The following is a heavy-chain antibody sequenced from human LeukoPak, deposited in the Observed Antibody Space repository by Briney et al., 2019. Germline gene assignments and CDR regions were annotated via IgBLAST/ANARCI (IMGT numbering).Heavy chain of an antibody. CDR2: ISNDGSST. CDR1: GFTFSNYW. CDR3: TIYSGNPG. Sequence: GGSLRLSCAASGFTFSNYWMHWVRQAPGKGLVWVSCISNDGSSTTYADSVKGRFTISRDNAKNTLYLQMNSLRAEDTAVYYCTIYSGNPGWGQGTLVTVSS. J-gene: IGHJ4*02. V-gene: IGHV3-74*01. D-gene: IGHD2-15*01.